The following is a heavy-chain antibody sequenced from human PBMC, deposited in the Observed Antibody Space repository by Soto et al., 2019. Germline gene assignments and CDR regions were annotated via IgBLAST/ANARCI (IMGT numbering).Heavy chain of an antibody. CDR2: ISAYNGNT. V-gene: IGHV1-18*01. Sequence: QVQLVQSGAEVKKPGASVKVSCKASGYTFTSYGISWVRQAPGQGLEWMGWISAYNGNTNYAQKLQGKVTMTTDTAASTRDMELSSLRSDDTAVYSCARDSLGYCSSASCYDWFDSWGQGTLVTVSS. D-gene: IGHD2-2*01. CDR1: GYTFTSYG. CDR3: ARDSLGYCSSASCYDWFDS. J-gene: IGHJ5*01.